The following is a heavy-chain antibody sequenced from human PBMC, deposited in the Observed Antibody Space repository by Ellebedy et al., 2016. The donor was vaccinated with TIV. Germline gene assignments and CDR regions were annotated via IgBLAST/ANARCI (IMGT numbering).Heavy chain of an antibody. J-gene: IGHJ4*02. V-gene: IGHV4-39*01. D-gene: IGHD6-13*01. CDR2: IYYSGNT. CDR1: GGSISSYY. CDR3: ARHSQPAAGDY. Sequence: MPGGSLRLSCTVSGGSISSYYWGWIRQPPGKGLEWIGSIYYSGNTYYNPSLKSRVTISRDTSTNQFSLKLTSVTAADTALYYCARHSQPAAGDYWGQGTLVTVSS.